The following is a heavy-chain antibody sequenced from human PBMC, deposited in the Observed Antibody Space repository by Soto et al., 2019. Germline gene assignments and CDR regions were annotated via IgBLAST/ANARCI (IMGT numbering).Heavy chain of an antibody. CDR2: INPNSGGT. CDR1: GYTFTGYD. D-gene: IGHD3-10*01. V-gene: IGHV1-2*02. CDR3: ARGPPITVYGMDV. J-gene: IGHJ6*02. Sequence: GXSVKVSCKASGYTFTGYDMHWVRQAPGQGLEWMGWINPNSGGTNYAQKFQGRVTMTRDTSISTAYMELSRLRSDDTAVYYCARGPPITVYGMDVWGQGTTVTVSS.